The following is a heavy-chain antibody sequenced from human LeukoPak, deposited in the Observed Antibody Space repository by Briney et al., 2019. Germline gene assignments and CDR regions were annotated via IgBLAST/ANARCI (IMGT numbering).Heavy chain of an antibody. Sequence: GGSLRLSCAASGFTFSNYWMTWVRQAPGKGLEWVADIRQDGSEKLYVNSVRGRFTISRDNAKMSLFLQMNSLRAEDTAVYYCARDNGVVHGVYYMDVWGKGTTVTVS. CDR1: GFTFSNYW. D-gene: IGHD3-3*01. V-gene: IGHV3-7*01. J-gene: IGHJ6*03. CDR2: IRQDGSEK. CDR3: ARDNGVVHGVYYMDV.